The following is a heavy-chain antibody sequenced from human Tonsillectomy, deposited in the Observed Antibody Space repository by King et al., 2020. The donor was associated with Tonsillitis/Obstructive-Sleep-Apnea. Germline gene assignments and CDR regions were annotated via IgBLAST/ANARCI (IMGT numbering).Heavy chain of an antibody. Sequence: VQLQESGPGLVKPSQTLSLTCTVYGGSISSGGYYWSWIRQHPGKGLEWIGYIYYSGSTYYNPSLKSRVTISVDTSKNQFSLKLSSVTAADTAVYYCARGYYDFWSGYPTGGMDVWGQGTTVAVSS. CDR3: ARGYYDFWSGYPTGGMDV. D-gene: IGHD3-3*01. J-gene: IGHJ6*02. CDR2: IYYSGST. CDR1: GGSISSGGYY. V-gene: IGHV4-31*03.